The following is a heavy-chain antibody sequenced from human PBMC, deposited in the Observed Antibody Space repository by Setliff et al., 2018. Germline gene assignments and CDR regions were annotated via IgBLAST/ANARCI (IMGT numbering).Heavy chain of an antibody. J-gene: IGHJ6*03. D-gene: IGHD3-3*01. CDR1: GYSISSDYYW. Sequence: TLSLTCAVSGYSISSDYYWGWIRQPPGKGLEWIALIYWNDDKRYSPSLKSRLTITKDTSKNQVVLTVTNMDPVDTATYYCAHSRYDFWSGYYVMDVWGKGTTVTVSS. CDR2: IYWNDDK. V-gene: IGHV2-5*01. CDR3: AHSRYDFWSGYYVMDV.